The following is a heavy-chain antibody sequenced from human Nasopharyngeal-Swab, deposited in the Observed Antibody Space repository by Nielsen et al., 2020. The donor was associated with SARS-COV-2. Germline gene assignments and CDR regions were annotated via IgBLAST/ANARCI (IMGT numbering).Heavy chain of an antibody. D-gene: IGHD2-15*01. J-gene: IGHJ6*02. V-gene: IGHV5-51*01. CDR3: ARVQGYCTGGSCYSVFYYFAMDV. CDR2: IYPGDSEN. CDR1: GYSFTNYW. Sequence: GESLKISCKGSGYSFTNYWIGWVRQMPGKGLEWMGIIYPGDSENRYSPSFEGQVTISVDKSISTAYLQWSSLKASDTAMYYCARVQGYCTGGSCYSVFYYFAMDVWGQGTTVTVSS.